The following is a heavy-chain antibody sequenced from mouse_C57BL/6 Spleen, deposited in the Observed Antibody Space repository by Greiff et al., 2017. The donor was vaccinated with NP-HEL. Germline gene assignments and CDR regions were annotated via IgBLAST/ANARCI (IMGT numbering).Heavy chain of an antibody. D-gene: IGHD4-1*02. CDR2: FYPGSGSI. CDR1: GYTFTEYT. V-gene: IGHV1-62-2*01. Sequence: LVESGAELVKPGASVKLSCKASGYTFTEYTIHWVKQRSGQGLEWIGWFYPGSGSIKYNEKFKDKATLTADKSSSTVYMVLSRLTSEDSAVYCGTRHDPNWDYFDYWGQGTTLTVDS. CDR3: TRHDPNWDYFDY. J-gene: IGHJ2*01.